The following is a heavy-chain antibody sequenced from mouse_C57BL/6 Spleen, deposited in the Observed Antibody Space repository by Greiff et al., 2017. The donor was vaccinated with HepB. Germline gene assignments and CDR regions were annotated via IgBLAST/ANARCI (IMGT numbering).Heavy chain of an antibody. V-gene: IGHV1-5*01. J-gene: IGHJ3*01. Sequence: EVQLQQSGTVLARPGASVKMSCKTSGYTFTSYWMHWVKQRPGQGLEWIGAIYPGNSDTSYNQKFKGKAKLTAVTSASTAYMELSSLTNEDSAVYYCTRYPLANWDRAWFAYWGQGTLVTVSA. D-gene: IGHD4-1*01. CDR1: GYTFTSYW. CDR3: TRYPLANWDRAWFAY. CDR2: IYPGNSDT.